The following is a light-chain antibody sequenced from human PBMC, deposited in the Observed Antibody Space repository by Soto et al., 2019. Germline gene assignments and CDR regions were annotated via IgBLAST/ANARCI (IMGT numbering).Light chain of an antibody. J-gene: IGLJ1*01. CDR1: SSNIGAGYD. Sequence: QSVLTQPPSVSGAPGQRVTISFTGSSSNIGAGYDVHWYQQLPGTAPRLLINANTNRPSGVPDRFSGSKSGTSASLAISGLQAEDDFDYFCQSYDSRLSDYVFGTGTNVTVL. CDR2: ANT. V-gene: IGLV1-40*01. CDR3: QSYDSRLSDYV.